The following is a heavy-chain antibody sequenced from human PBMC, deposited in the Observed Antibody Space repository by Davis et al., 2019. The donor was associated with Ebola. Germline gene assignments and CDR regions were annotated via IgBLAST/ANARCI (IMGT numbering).Heavy chain of an antibody. V-gene: IGHV4-39*01. CDR1: GGSISSSSYY. D-gene: IGHD3-22*01. CDR3: ARGSLSDSSPIDY. J-gene: IGHJ4*02. Sequence: MPSETLSLTCTVSGGSISSSSYYWGWIRQPPGKGLEWIGSIYYSRSTYYNPSLKSRVTISVDTSKNQFSLKLSSVTAADTSVYYCARGSLSDSSPIDYWGQGTLVTVSS. CDR2: IYYSRST.